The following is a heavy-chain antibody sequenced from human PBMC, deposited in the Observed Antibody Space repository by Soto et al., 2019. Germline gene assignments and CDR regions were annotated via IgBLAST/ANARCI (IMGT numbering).Heavy chain of an antibody. Sequence: KAGGSLRLSCAASGFTFSDYYMSWIRQAPGKGLEWVSYISSSGSTIYYADSVKGRFTISRDNAKNSLYLQMNSLRAEDTAVYYCAGGLYYYGSGTQWTDYWGQGTLVTVSS. J-gene: IGHJ4*02. D-gene: IGHD3-10*01. CDR2: ISSSGSTI. CDR3: AGGLYYYGSGTQWTDY. V-gene: IGHV3-11*01. CDR1: GFTFSDYY.